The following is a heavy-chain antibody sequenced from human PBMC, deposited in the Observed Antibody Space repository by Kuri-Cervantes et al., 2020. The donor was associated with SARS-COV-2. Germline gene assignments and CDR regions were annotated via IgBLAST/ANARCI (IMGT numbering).Heavy chain of an antibody. V-gene: IGHV3-15*01. CDR1: GFTFSDAW. Sequence: GESLKISCVASGFTFSDAWMSWVRQTPGKGLEWIGRFKSKAAGGIIVHATPVQGRFTISRDDSRNTLYLQMDSLKVEDTGVYYCTTLIDYWGQGALVTVSS. J-gene: IGHJ4*02. CDR2: FKSKAAGGII. CDR3: TTLIDY.